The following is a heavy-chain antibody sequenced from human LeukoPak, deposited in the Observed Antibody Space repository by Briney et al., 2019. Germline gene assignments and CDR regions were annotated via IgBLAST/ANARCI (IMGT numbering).Heavy chain of an antibody. CDR2: IVVGSGQT. V-gene: IGHV1-58*01. CDR3: AHTSSGGNSGLDY. D-gene: IGHD4-23*01. J-gene: IGHJ4*02. CDR1: GFSFSSSA. Sequence: SVKVSCKASGFSFSSSAVQWVRQARGQRLEWIGWIVVGSGQTNYAQKFQERVTITRDMSTSTAYMELSSLRSEDTAMYYCAHTSSGGNSGLDYWGQGTLVTVSS.